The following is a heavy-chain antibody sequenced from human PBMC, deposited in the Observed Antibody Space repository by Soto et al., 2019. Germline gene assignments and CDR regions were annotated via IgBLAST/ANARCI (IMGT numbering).Heavy chain of an antibody. Sequence: GGSLRLSCAASGFTFSTYEMNWVRQAPGKGLQWVSYINRSGDTKHYADSAKGRFTISRDNAKNPLYLQMNSLRAEDTALYYCVSVNGYFETWGQGTLVTVSS. V-gene: IGHV3-48*03. CDR2: INRSGDTK. D-gene: IGHD3-22*01. CDR3: VSVNGYFET. CDR1: GFTFSTYE. J-gene: IGHJ5*02.